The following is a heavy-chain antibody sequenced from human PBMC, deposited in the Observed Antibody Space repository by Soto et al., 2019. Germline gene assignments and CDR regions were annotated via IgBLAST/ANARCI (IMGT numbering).Heavy chain of an antibody. CDR3: ARGRGQLVRLGYFDY. D-gene: IGHD6-6*01. Sequence: SETLSLTCAVYGGSFSGYYWSWIRQPPGKGLEWIGEINHSGSTNYNPSLKSRVTISVDTSKHQFSLKLSSVTAADTAVYYCARGRGQLVRLGYFDYWGQGTLVTVSS. V-gene: IGHV4-34*01. CDR1: GGSFSGYY. J-gene: IGHJ4*02. CDR2: INHSGST.